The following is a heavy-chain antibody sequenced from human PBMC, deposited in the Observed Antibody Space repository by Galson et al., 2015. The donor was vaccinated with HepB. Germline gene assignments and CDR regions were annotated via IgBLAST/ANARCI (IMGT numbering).Heavy chain of an antibody. V-gene: IGHV3-21*01. CDR2: ISSSSTYI. D-gene: IGHD3-3*02. CDR1: GFIFRTYN. Sequence: SLRLSCAASGFIFRTYNMNWVRQAPGKGLEWVSYISSSSTYINYADSVKGRFTISRDNAKSSLYLQMNSLRAEDTAVYYCAREGRHFCWGQGTLVTVSS. J-gene: IGHJ4*02. CDR3: AREGRHFC.